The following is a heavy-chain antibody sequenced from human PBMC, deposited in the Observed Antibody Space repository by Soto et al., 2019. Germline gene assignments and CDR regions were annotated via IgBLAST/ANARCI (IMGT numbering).Heavy chain of an antibody. D-gene: IGHD3-22*01. J-gene: IGHJ4*02. V-gene: IGHV1-18*01. CDR1: GYTFTSYG. Sequence: ASVKVSFKASGYTFTSYGISWVRQAPGQGLEWMGWISAYNGNTNYAQKLQGRVTMTTDTSTSTAYMELRSLRSDDTAVYYCARDRSYSDSSGSLSYWGQGTLVTVSS. CDR3: ARDRSYSDSSGSLSY. CDR2: ISAYNGNT.